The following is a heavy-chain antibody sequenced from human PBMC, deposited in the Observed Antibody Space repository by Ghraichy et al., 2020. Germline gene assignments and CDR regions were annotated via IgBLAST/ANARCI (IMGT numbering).Heavy chain of an antibody. Sequence: GGSLRLSCAASGFTFTSYWMHWVRQAPGKGLVWVSRIKSDGSSTGYADSVKGRFTISRDNAKNTLYLQMNSLRAEDTAVYYCARGEMATVYWGQGTLVTVSS. CDR2: IKSDGSST. CDR3: ARGEMATVY. D-gene: IGHD5-24*01. V-gene: IGHV3-74*01. J-gene: IGHJ4*02. CDR1: GFTFTSYW.